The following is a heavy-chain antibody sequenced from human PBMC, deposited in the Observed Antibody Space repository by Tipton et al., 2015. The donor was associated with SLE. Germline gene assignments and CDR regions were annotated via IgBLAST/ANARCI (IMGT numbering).Heavy chain of an antibody. D-gene: IGHD5-12*01. J-gene: IGHJ3*02. V-gene: IGHV4-59*01. CDR1: GGSFNDYY. CDR2: INYAGTT. CDR3: ARAHPSPYDPVAFDI. Sequence: GLVKPSETLSLTCTLSGGSFNDYYWTWIRQPPGKGLEWLGYINYAGTTNYSPSLESRLTLSIDTSRNQFSLRLSSVTAADPAVYYCARAHPSPYDPVAFDIWGQGTMVTVSS.